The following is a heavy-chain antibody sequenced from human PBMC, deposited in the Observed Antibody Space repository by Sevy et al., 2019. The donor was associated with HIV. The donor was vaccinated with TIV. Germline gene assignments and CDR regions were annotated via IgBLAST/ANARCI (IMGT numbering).Heavy chain of an antibody. CDR1: GFTFSSYW. CDR2: LKQDGSEK. Sequence: GGSLRLSCAASGFTFSSYWMSWVRQAPGKGLEWVANLKQDGSEKYYVDSVKGRFTISRDNAKNSLYLQMNSLRAEDTAVYYCASRDDYYYYGMDVWGQGTTVTVSS. J-gene: IGHJ6*02. CDR3: ASRDDYYYYGMDV. V-gene: IGHV3-7*01.